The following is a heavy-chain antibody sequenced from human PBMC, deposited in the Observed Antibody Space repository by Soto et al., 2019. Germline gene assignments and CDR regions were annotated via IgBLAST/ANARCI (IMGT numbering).Heavy chain of an antibody. CDR3: ARTIDGAGSYLYYGMDV. D-gene: IGHD3-10*01. Sequence: SETLSLTCIVSGCSISSSGHYWGWIRQSPGKGLEWIASISYSGSTNYNPSLKSRVTVSVDTSKNQFSLKLSSVTAADTAVYYCARTIDGAGSYLYYGMDVWGQGTTVT. CDR2: ISYSGST. V-gene: IGHV4-39*01. J-gene: IGHJ6*02. CDR1: GCSISSSGHY.